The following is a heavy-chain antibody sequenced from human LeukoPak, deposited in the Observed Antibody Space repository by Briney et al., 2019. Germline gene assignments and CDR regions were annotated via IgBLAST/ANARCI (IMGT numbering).Heavy chain of an antibody. D-gene: IGHD2-15*01. CDR1: GGSISSGDYY. CDR2: IYYSGST. CDR3: ARVLGGYFDY. V-gene: IGHV4-61*08. J-gene: IGHJ4*02. Sequence: SETLSLTCTVSGGSISSGDYYWSWIRQPPGKGLEWIGYIYYSGSTNYNPSLKSRVTISVDTSKNQFSLKLSSVTAADTAVYYCARVLGGYFDYWGQGTLVTVSS.